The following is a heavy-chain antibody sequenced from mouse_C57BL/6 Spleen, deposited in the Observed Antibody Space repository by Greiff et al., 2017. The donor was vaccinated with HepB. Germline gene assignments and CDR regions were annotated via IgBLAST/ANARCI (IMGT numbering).Heavy chain of an antibody. Sequence: EVKLMESGGGLVQPGGSMKLSCVASGFTFSNYWMNWVRQSPEKGLEWVAQIRLKSDNYATHYAESVKGRFTISRDDSKSSVYLQMNNLRAEDTGIYYCTGSYYYGSSSYWYFDVWGTGTTVTVSS. CDR3: TGSYYYGSSSYWYFDV. J-gene: IGHJ1*03. D-gene: IGHD1-1*01. CDR2: IRLKSDNYAT. CDR1: GFTFSNYW. V-gene: IGHV6-3*01.